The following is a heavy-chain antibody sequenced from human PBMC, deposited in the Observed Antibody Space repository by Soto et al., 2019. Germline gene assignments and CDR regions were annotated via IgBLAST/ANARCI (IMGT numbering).Heavy chain of an antibody. D-gene: IGHD2-15*01. Sequence: ASVKVSCKASGGTFSNSAISWLRQAPGQGLEWMGIINPSGGSTSYAQKFQGRVTMTRDTSTSTVYMELSSLRSEDTAVYYCARDPSEGYCSGGSCYYFDYWGQGTLVTVSS. J-gene: IGHJ4*02. CDR3: ARDPSEGYCSGGSCYYFDY. CDR1: GGTFSNSA. V-gene: IGHV1-46*01. CDR2: INPSGGST.